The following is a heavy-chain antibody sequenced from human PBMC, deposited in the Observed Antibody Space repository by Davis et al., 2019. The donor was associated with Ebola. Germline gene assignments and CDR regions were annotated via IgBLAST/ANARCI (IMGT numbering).Heavy chain of an antibody. D-gene: IGHD6-19*01. J-gene: IGHJ6*02. Sequence: GESLKISCAASGFTFSGSAMHWVRQASGKGLEWVGRIRSKANSYATAYAASVTGRFTISRDDSKNTAYLQMNSLKTEDTAVYYCEVAVAGTGYMDVWGQGTTVTVPS. CDR2: IRSKANSYAT. CDR3: EVAVAGTGYMDV. CDR1: GFTFSGSA. V-gene: IGHV3-73*01.